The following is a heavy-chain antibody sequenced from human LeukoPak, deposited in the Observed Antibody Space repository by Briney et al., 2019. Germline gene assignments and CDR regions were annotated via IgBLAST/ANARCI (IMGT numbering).Heavy chain of an antibody. V-gene: IGHV4-61*02. J-gene: IGHJ6*03. D-gene: IGHD2-2*01. CDR1: GGSISSGSYY. CDR3: AREIIVPAEGCYMDV. Sequence: SEALSLTCTVSGGSISSGSYYWSWIRQPAGKGLEWIGRIYTSGSTNYNPSLKSRVTISVDTSKNQFSLKLSTVTAADTAVYYCAREIIVPAEGCYMDVWGKGTTVTVSS. CDR2: IYTSGST.